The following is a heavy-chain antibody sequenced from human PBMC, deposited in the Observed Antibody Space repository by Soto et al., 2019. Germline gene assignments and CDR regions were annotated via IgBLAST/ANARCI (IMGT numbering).Heavy chain of an antibody. V-gene: IGHV3-23*01. Sequence: QTGGSQRLSCAASGFTFSSYAMTWVRQAPGKGLEWVSIVSYNGGDTYYADSVKGRFTISRDNSKDTVDLQMNGLRAEDTAVYYCARYIRGPTVYYFDFWGPGVLVTVSS. CDR3: ARYIRGPTVYYFDF. CDR2: VSYNGGDT. J-gene: IGHJ4*02. CDR1: GFTFSSYA. D-gene: IGHD1-1*01.